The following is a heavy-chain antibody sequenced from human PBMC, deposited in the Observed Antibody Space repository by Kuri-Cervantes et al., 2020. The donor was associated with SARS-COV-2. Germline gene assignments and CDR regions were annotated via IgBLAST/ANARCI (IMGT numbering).Heavy chain of an antibody. CDR1: GGSFLGYY. CDR2: INHSGST. Sequence: ESLKISCAVYGGSFLGYYWSCIRQPPGKGLEWIGEINHSGSTNYNPSLKSRVTISVDTSKNQFSLKLSSVTAADTAVYYCARDAERADDFWSGYKNWFDTWGQGTLVTVSS. J-gene: IGHJ5*02. CDR3: ARDAERADDFWSGYKNWFDT. V-gene: IGHV4-34*01. D-gene: IGHD3-3*01.